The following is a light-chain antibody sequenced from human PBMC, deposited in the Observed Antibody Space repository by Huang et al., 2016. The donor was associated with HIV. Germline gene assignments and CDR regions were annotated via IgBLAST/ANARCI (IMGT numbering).Light chain of an antibody. CDR1: QTVTSTS. V-gene: IGKV3-20*01. Sequence: EIVLTQSPGTLSLSPGERVTLSCRASQTVTSTSLAWYQQKPGQAPRLLIYGASSRATGVPDRFSGCGSGTDSTLTISRLEPEDFVVYYCQQYGNSPVTFGPGTKVEIK. CDR2: GAS. J-gene: IGKJ3*01. CDR3: QQYGNSPVT.